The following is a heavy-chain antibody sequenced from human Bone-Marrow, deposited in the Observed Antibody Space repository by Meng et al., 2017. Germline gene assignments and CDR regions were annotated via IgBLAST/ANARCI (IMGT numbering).Heavy chain of an antibody. CDR2: IYNSGST. D-gene: IGHD2-21*01. J-gene: IGHJ4*02. CDR3: AREGRSHQVGVSVY. V-gene: IGHV4-30-4*01. CDR1: GGSISSGDYY. Sequence: QVQLQESGPGLVKPSQTLSLTCTVSGGSISSGDYYWSWIRQPPGKGLEGIGYIYNSGSTYYNPDLKSRVTISVDTSKNQFALKLRFVTAADTAVYYCAREGRSHQVGVSVYWGQGNLVTVSS.